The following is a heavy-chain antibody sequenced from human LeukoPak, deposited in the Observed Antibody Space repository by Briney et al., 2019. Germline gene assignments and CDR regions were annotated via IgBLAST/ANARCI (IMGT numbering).Heavy chain of an antibody. CDR1: GGSISSGSYY. CDR2: IYTSGST. D-gene: IGHD4-17*01. J-gene: IGHJ4*02. V-gene: IGHV4-61*02. CDR3: ARHVLRRGPWFFEY. Sequence: PSETLSLTCTVSGGSISSGSYYWRWIRQPAGKGLEWIGRIYTSGSTNYNPSLKSRVTISVDTSKNQFSLNLSSVTAADTAVYYCARHVLRRGPWFFEYWGQGTLVTVSS.